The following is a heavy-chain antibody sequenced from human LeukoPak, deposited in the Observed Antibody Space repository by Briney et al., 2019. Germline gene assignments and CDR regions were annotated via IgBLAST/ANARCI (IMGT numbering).Heavy chain of an antibody. D-gene: IGHD2-21*02. Sequence: SETLSLICTVSGGSISRSNYYWGWIRQPPGKGLEWIGSIYYSGRTYYNPSLKSRVTISVDTSKNQFSLKLSSVTAADTAVYYCASDGHCGGDCYDAFDIWGQGTMVTVSS. CDR3: ASDGHCGGDCYDAFDI. CDR2: IYYSGRT. J-gene: IGHJ3*02. CDR1: GGSISRSNYY. V-gene: IGHV4-39*01.